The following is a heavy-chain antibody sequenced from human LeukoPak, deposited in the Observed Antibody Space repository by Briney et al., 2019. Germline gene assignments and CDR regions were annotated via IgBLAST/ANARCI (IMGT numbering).Heavy chain of an antibody. CDR2: IYYSGST. CDR1: GGSISSGGYY. V-gene: IGHV4-31*03. J-gene: IGHJ4*02. CDR3: ARGRMKYYYDSSGYFYY. Sequence: SETLSLTCTVSGGSISSGGYYWSWIRQHPGKGLEWIGYIYYSGSTYYNPSLKSRVTISVDTSKNQFSLKLSSVTAADTAVYYCARGRMKYYYDSSGYFYYWGQGTLVTVSS. D-gene: IGHD3-22*01.